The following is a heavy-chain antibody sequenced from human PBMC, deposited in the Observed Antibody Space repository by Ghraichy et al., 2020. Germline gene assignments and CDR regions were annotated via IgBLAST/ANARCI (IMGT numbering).Heavy chain of an antibody. V-gene: IGHV4-39*01. CDR1: GGSISSSSYY. CDR2: IYYSGST. D-gene: IGHD1-26*01. Sequence: SETLSLTCTVSGGSISSSSYYWGWIRQPPGKGLEWIGSIYYSGSTYYNPSLKSRVTISVDTSKNQFSLKLSSVTAADTAVYYCARHERAHSGSYFSTISDAFDIWGQGTMVTVSS. J-gene: IGHJ3*02. CDR3: ARHERAHSGSYFSTISDAFDI.